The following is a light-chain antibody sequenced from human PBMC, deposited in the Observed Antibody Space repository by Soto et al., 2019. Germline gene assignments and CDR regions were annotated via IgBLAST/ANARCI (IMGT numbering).Light chain of an antibody. Sequence: DIQMTQSPSTLSASVGDRVTITCRASQNVFSWLAWYQQKAGKAPELLIYQASSLESGVPSRFSGSGSGTEFTLTISSLQPDDFATYYCQQYNSYWTFGQGTKVEIK. CDR1: QNVFSW. J-gene: IGKJ1*01. CDR3: QQYNSYWT. CDR2: QAS. V-gene: IGKV1-5*03.